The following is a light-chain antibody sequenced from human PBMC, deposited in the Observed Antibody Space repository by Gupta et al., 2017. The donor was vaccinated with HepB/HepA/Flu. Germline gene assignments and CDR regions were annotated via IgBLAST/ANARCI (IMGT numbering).Light chain of an antibody. V-gene: IGLV1-47*01. J-gene: IGLJ2*01. CDR3: AAWDDSLSGVV. CDR1: SSNIGSNY. CDR2: RNN. Sequence: QSVLTQPPSESGRPGQRVTVSCSGSSSNIGSNYVYWYQQLPVTAPKLLIYRNNQRPSGVPDRFSGSKSGTSASLAISGLRSEDEADYYCAAWDDSLSGVVFGGGTKLTVL.